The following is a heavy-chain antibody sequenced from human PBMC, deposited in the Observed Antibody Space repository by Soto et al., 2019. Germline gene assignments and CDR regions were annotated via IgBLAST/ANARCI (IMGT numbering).Heavy chain of an antibody. D-gene: IGHD4-4*01. Sequence: EVQLVESGGGLVQPGGSLRLSCAAAGFTFSSYWMHWVRQAPGKGLVWVSRINSDGSNTFYADSVKGRFTISRDNAKNTVYLQMNSLRAEDTAVYYCARGIQYRYGMDVWGQGTTVTVSS. CDR1: GFTFSSYW. CDR3: ARGIQYRYGMDV. J-gene: IGHJ6*02. CDR2: INSDGSNT. V-gene: IGHV3-74*01.